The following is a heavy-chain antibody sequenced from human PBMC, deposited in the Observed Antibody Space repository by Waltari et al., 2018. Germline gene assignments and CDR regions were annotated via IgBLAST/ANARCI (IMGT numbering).Heavy chain of an antibody. J-gene: IGHJ4*02. V-gene: IGHV3-74*01. CDR2: INSDGNST. Sequence: EVQLVESGGGLVQPGGSLRRSCAASGFTFSSYWMNWVRQAPGKGLVWVSRINSDGNSTSYADSVKGRFTISRDNAKNTLYLQMNSLRAEDTAVYYCARSYGGGFDYWGQGTLVTVSS. CDR3: ARSYGGGFDY. CDR1: GFTFSSYW. D-gene: IGHD2-15*01.